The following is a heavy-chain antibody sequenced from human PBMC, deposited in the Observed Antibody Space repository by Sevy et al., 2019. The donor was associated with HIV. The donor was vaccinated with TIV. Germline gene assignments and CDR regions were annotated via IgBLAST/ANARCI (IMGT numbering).Heavy chain of an antibody. CDR3: ARDNGAALDY. D-gene: IGHD3-10*01. CDR2: IKPDGSEQ. J-gene: IGHJ4*02. CDR1: GFTFSNYR. V-gene: IGHV3-7*01. Sequence: GGSLRLSCAVSGFTFSNYRMTWVRQAPGQGLEWVAIIKPDGSEQYSVDSVKGRFTVSRDNAKNTLYLQMDSLRAEDTSIYYCARDNGAALDYWGQGTLVTVS.